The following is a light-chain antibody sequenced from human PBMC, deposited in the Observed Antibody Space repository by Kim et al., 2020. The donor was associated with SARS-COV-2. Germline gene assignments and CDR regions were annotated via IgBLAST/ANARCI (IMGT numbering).Light chain of an antibody. Sequence: QSVTISGTGTSSDVGGYSYVSWYQQHPGKAPTVMIYAVTKRPSGVPDRFSGSKSGSTASLTISELQAEDEAEYYCCSYAGRYTWVFGGGTKVTVL. CDR1: SSDVGGYSY. CDR3: CSYAGRYTWV. V-gene: IGLV2-11*03. J-gene: IGLJ3*02. CDR2: AVT.